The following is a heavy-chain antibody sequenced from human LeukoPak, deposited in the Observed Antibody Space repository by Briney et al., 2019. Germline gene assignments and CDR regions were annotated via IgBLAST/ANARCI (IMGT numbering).Heavy chain of an antibody. Sequence: GGSLRLPCAASGFTFSSYGMHWVRQAPNRGLEWVAVISYDGSNKYYADSVKGRFTISRDKSKNTLYLHMNSLRAEDTAVYCCAKDSIVYYYYYMDVWGKGTTVTVSS. CDR2: ISYDGSNK. CDR3: AKDSIVYYYYYMDV. V-gene: IGHV3-30*18. J-gene: IGHJ6*03. D-gene: IGHD3-16*02. CDR1: GFTFSSYG.